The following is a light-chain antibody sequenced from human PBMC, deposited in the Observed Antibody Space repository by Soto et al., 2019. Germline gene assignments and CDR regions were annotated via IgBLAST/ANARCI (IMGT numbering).Light chain of an antibody. V-gene: IGLV2-14*01. J-gene: IGLJ2*01. CDR1: SSDVGDYNY. CDR2: EVS. Sequence: QSALTQPASVSGSPGQSITISCTGTSSDVGDYNYVSWYQHHPGKAPKLIIYEVSNRPSGVSNRFSGSNSDNTASLTISGLLADDEADYYCSSYTSRSTPVFGGGTKLTVL. CDR3: SSYTSRSTPV.